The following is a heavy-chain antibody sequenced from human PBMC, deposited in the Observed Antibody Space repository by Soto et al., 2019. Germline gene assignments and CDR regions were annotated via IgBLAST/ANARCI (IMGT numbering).Heavy chain of an antibody. Sequence: PGGSLRLSCAASGLTVSSNYMSWVRQAPGKGLEWVGRSRSNADGGTAVYAAPVKGRFTISRDDSKNTLYLQMNSLKTEDTAVYYCTTDSRPYYDIWNGLDSWGQGTLVTVSS. CDR3: TTDSRPYYDIWNGLDS. D-gene: IGHD3-3*01. J-gene: IGHJ4*02. V-gene: IGHV3-15*01. CDR2: SRSNADGGTA. CDR1: GLTVSSNY.